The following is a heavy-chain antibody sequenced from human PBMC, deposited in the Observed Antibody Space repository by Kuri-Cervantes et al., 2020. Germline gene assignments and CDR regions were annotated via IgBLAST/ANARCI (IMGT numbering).Heavy chain of an antibody. CDR1: GFTFSSYA. D-gene: IGHD3-3*01. V-gene: IGHV3-30-3*01. CDR2: ISYDGSNK. Sequence: GSLKISCAASGFTFSSYAMHWVRQAPGKGLEWVAVISYDGSNKYYADSVKGRFTISRDNAKNSLYLQMNSLRAEDTAVYYCAKDHKTIFGVVIIDYYYYGMDVWGQGTTVTVSS. J-gene: IGHJ6*02. CDR3: AKDHKTIFGVVIIDYYYYGMDV.